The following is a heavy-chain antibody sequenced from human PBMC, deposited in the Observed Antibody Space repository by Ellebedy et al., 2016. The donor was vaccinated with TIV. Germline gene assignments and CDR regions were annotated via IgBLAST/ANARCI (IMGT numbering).Heavy chain of an antibody. CDR3: ARARGFSYFDF. Sequence: AASVKVSCKASGFTFVSYAIQWVRQAPGQRIEWLGWINVGNANTRYSQKFQGRVTITRDTSASTAYMDLTSLTSEDTAIYYCARARGFSYFDFWGQGTLVTVSS. CDR1: GFTFVSYA. CDR2: INVGNANT. V-gene: IGHV1-3*01. J-gene: IGHJ4*02.